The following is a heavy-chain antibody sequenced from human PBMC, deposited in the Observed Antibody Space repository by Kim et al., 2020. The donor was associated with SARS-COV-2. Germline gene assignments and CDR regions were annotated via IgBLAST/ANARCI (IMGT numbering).Heavy chain of an antibody. CDR1: GFTFSSYG. Sequence: GGSLRLSCAASGFTFSSYGMHWVRQAPGKGLEWVAVIWYDGRNKYYADSVKGRFTISRDNSKNTLYLQMNSLRAEDTAVYYCASEGEKYSSDDYYGMDVWGQGTTVTVSS. V-gene: IGHV3-33*01. CDR2: IWYDGRNK. D-gene: IGHD6-19*01. J-gene: IGHJ6*02. CDR3: ASEGEKYSSDDYYGMDV.